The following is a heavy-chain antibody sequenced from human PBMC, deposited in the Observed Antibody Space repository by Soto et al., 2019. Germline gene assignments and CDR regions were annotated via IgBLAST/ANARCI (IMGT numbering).Heavy chain of an antibody. Sequence: GASVKVSCKASGYTFTSYGISWVRQAPGQGLEWMGWISAYNGNTNYAQKLQGRVTMTTDTSTSTAYMELRSLRSDDTAVYYCASAYCSGGSCYSFTEYFQHWGQGTLVTVSS. CDR2: ISAYNGNT. CDR1: GYTFTSYG. CDR3: ASAYCSGGSCYSFTEYFQH. J-gene: IGHJ1*01. V-gene: IGHV1-18*01. D-gene: IGHD2-15*01.